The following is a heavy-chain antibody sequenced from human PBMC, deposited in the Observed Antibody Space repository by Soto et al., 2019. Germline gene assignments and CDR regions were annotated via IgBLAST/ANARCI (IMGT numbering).Heavy chain of an antibody. D-gene: IGHD6-6*01. J-gene: IGHJ6*02. V-gene: IGHV3-30-3*01. CDR3: AKVLVAARLYYGMDV. CDR1: GFTFSSYA. CDR2: ISYDGSNK. Sequence: QVQLVESGGGVVQPGRSLRLSCAASGFTFSSYAMHWVRQAPGKGLEWVAVISYDGSNKYYADSVKGRFTISRDNSKNTLYLQMNSLRAEDTAVYYWAKVLVAARLYYGMDVWGQGTTVTVSS.